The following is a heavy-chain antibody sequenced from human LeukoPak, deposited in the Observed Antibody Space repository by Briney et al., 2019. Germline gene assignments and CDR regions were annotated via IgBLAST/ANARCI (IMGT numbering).Heavy chain of an antibody. V-gene: IGHV4-34*01. CDR1: GGSFSGYY. CDR2: INHSGST. J-gene: IGHJ4*02. D-gene: IGHD3-22*01. Sequence: PSETLSLTCAVYGGSFSGYYWSWICQPPGKGLEWIGEINHSGSTNYNPSLKSRVTISVDTSKNQFSLKLSSVTAADTAVYYCALEGYDSSGYYLSPFDYWGQGTLVTVSS. CDR3: ALEGYDSSGYYLSPFDY.